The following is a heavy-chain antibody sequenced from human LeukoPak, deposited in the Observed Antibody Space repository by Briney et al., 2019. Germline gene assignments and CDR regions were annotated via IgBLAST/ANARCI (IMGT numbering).Heavy chain of an antibody. CDR3: VRDPSYGSSWYYYMDV. D-gene: IGHD6-13*01. J-gene: IGHJ6*03. V-gene: IGHV3-74*01. CDR1: GFTFSSYW. CDR2: INSDGSST. Sequence: PGGSLRLSCAASGFTFSSYWMHWVRQAPGKGLVWVSRINSDGSSTSYADSVKGRFTISRDNSKNSLYLQMDSLRVEDTAVYYCVRDPSYGSSWYYYMDVWGKGTTVTVSS.